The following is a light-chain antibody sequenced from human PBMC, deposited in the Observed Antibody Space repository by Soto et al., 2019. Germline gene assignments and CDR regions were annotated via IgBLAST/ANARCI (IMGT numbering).Light chain of an antibody. CDR2: GAS. J-gene: IGKJ1*01. CDR1: QSVSSN. Sequence: EIVMTQSPATLSVSPGERATLSCRASQSVSSNLAWYQQKPGQAPRLLIYGASTRPTGIPARLSGSGSGTEFTLTISSLQSEDFAVYYCQQYNNWPSCTFGQGTKVEI. V-gene: IGKV3-15*01. CDR3: QQYNNWPSCT.